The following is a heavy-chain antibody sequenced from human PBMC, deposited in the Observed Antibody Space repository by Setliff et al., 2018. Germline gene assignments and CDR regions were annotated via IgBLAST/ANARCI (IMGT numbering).Heavy chain of an antibody. V-gene: IGHV4-59*02. Sequence: PSETLSLTCTVSGGSVRSHYWSWIRHSPGKGLEWIGFISYSGDTKSNPSLKSRVTMSVDTSKNQFSLQLSSVTAADTAVYYCARDRTYYGSGTYTRWFDYWGQGTLVTVSS. J-gene: IGHJ4*02. CDR3: ARDRTYYGSGTYTRWFDY. CDR1: GGSVRSHY. CDR2: ISYSGDT. D-gene: IGHD3-10*01.